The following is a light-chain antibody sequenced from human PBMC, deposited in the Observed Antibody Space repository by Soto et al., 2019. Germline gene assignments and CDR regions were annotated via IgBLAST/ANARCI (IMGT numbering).Light chain of an antibody. CDR2: DAS. Sequence: EIVLTQSPATLSLSPGERATLSCRASQSVSSSLAWYQQKPGQAPRLLIYDASNRATGIPGRFSGSGSGTDFTLPIRRVEPEDFAFYSCQRRSNWPLVNFGPGTKVDIK. J-gene: IGKJ3*01. CDR3: QRRSNWPLVN. V-gene: IGKV3-11*01. CDR1: QSVSSS.